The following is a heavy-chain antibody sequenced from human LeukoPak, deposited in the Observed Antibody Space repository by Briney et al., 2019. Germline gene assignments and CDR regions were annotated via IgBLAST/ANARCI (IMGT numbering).Heavy chain of an antibody. Sequence: GGSLRLSCAASGFTFSSYWMHWVRQAPGKGLVWVSRINSDGSSTSYADSVKGRFTISRDNAKNTLSLQMNSLRAEDTAVYYCARDRDSSGYDYLFDYWGQGTLVTVSS. J-gene: IGHJ4*02. V-gene: IGHV3-74*01. CDR1: GFTFSSYW. CDR2: INSDGSST. D-gene: IGHD3-22*01. CDR3: ARDRDSSGYDYLFDY.